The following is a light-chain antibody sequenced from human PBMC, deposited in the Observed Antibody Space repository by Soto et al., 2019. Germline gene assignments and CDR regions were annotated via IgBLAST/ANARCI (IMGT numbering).Light chain of an antibody. CDR3: QQYADFPIT. Sequence: DIQMTQSPSSLSASVGDRVTITCQASQHISKYVNWYQQKPGKAPQLLIYDATELETGVPSGFSGSGSGTDFTLTITSLQPEDIATYYCQQYADFPITFGGGTKVDIK. CDR2: DAT. CDR1: QHISKY. J-gene: IGKJ4*01. V-gene: IGKV1-33*01.